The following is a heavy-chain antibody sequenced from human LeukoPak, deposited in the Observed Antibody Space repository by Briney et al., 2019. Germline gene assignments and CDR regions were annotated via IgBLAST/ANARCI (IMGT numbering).Heavy chain of an antibody. CDR1: GGAISSTSYY. V-gene: IGHV4-39*01. CDR3: ARYSGSHYAFDI. Sequence: MPSETLSLTCTVSGGAISSTSYYWGWLRQPPGKGLEWIGNIYYSGNTFYNPPLKSRVTIFVDTSKNQFSLKLSSVTAADTAVYYCARYSGSHYAFDIRGQGTMVTVSS. CDR2: IYYSGNT. J-gene: IGHJ3*02. D-gene: IGHD1-26*01.